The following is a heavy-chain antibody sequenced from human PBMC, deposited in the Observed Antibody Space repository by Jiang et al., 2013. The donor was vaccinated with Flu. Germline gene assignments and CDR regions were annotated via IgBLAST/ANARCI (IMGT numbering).Heavy chain of an antibody. CDR2: INANSGGT. J-gene: IGHJ4*02. CDR1: GYTFTGHY. CDR3: AREYSSSNFDY. Sequence: SVKVSCKASGYTFTGHYLHWVRQAPGQGLEWMGWINANSGGTHYAQNFQGWVTMTRDTSISTAYMELSRLRSDDTAVYYCAREYSSSNFDYWGPGTLVTVSS. V-gene: IGHV1-2*04. D-gene: IGHD6-6*01.